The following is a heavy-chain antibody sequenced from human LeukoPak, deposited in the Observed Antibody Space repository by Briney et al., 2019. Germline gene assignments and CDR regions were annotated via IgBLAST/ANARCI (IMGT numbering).Heavy chain of an antibody. V-gene: IGHV1-8*02. CDR3: ADGIRDGYNQRYFDY. D-gene: IGHD5-12*01. Sequence: ASVKVSCKASGYTFTGYYMHWVRQAPGQGLEWMGWMNPNSGNTGYAQKFQGRVTMTRNTSISTAYMELSSLRSEDTAVYYCADGIRDGYNQRYFDYWGQGTLVTVSS. CDR1: GYTFTGYY. J-gene: IGHJ4*02. CDR2: MNPNSGNT.